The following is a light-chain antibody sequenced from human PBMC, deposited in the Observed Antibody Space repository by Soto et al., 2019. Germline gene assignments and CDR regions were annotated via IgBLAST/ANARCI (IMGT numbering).Light chain of an antibody. CDR1: SRDVGGYNY. Sequence: SALTQPASVSGSPGQSITISCTGTSRDVGGYNYVSWYQQHPGKAPKLMIYEVTNRPSGVSNRFSGSKSGNTASLTISGLQAEDEADYYCSSYTSRSTLVFGTGTKVTVL. J-gene: IGLJ1*01. V-gene: IGLV2-14*01. CDR2: EVT. CDR3: SSYTSRSTLV.